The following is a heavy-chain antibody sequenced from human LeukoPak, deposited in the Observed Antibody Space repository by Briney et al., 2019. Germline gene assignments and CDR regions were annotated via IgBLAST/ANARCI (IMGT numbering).Heavy chain of an antibody. CDR2: ISGSGGST. D-gene: IGHD3-22*01. CDR3: AKVYYYDSSGYPPPGNY. V-gene: IGHV3-23*01. CDR1: GFTFSSYA. Sequence: QPGGSLRLSCAASGFTFSSYAMSWVRQAPGKGLEWVSAISGSGGSTYYADSVKGRFTISRDNSKNTLYLQMNSLRAEDTAVYYCAKVYYYDSSGYPPPGNYWGQGTLVTVSS. J-gene: IGHJ4*02.